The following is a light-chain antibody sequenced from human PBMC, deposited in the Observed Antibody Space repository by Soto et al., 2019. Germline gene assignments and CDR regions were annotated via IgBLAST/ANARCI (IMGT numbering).Light chain of an antibody. CDR3: QKYANSPIT. CDR2: GVS. V-gene: IGKV3-20*01. J-gene: IGKJ5*01. Sequence: EILLTQSPATLSWSPGESGSLSFRASHSFSSNFLAWYQQKPGQAPRLLIYGVSSRASGIPDRFFGSGSGTDFTLTINRLEPEDFAVCYCQKYANSPITFGQGTRLEI. CDR1: HSFSSNF.